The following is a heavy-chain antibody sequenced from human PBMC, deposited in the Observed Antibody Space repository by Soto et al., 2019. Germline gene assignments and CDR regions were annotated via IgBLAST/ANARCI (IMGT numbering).Heavy chain of an antibody. V-gene: IGHV3-72*01. CDR3: ARGSSSSRSFYYYGLDV. J-gene: IGHJ6*01. Sequence: GSLRLSCAASGFTFSDHYMDWVRQAPGKGLEWIGRIRDKVNSYTTEYAASVKGRFSVSRDDSESSLYLQMNSLKTDDTATYYCARGSSSSRSFYYYGLDVWGQGT. CDR1: GFTFSDHY. D-gene: IGHD6-6*01. CDR2: IRDKVNSYTT.